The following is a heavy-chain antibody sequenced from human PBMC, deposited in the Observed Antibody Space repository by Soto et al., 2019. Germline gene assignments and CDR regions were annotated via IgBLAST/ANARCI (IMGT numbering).Heavy chain of an antibody. CDR3: ARGPSWGLSNYYFDY. CDR2: IKQDGSEK. Sequence: GESLKISCAASGFTFSSYWMSWVRQAPGKGLEWVANIKQDGSEKYYVDSVKGRFTISRDNAKNSLYLQMNSLRAEDTAVYYCARGPSWGLSNYYFDYWGQGTLVTVSS. V-gene: IGHV3-7*01. D-gene: IGHD7-27*01. CDR1: GFTFSSYW. J-gene: IGHJ4*02.